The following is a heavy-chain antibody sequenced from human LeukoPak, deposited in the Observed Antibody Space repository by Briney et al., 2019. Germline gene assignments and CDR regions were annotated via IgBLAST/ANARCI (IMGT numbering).Heavy chain of an antibody. V-gene: IGHV3-33*01. CDR3: TRESAPVAGSNAFDL. CDR1: GFIFSNYG. D-gene: IGHD6-19*01. CDR2: IWYDARDE. Sequence: GGSLRLSCAASGFIFSNYGMHWVRQAPGKGLEWVALIWYDARDEDYADSVKGRFTISSDNSKSTLYLQMYSLRAEDTAVYYCTRESAPVAGSNAFDLWGQGTMVTVSS. J-gene: IGHJ3*01.